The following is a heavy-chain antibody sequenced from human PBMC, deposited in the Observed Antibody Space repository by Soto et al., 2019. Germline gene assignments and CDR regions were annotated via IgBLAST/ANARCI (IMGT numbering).Heavy chain of an antibody. V-gene: IGHV1-18*01. CDR1: GYTFTRSG. CDR2: INPDNGNT. CDR3: AREQGITTFGVYSMYYYGMDV. D-gene: IGHD3-3*01. J-gene: IGHJ6*02. Sequence: QVQLVQSGAEVKKPGASVKVSCKASGYTFTRSGISWVRQAPGQGLEWLGWINPDNGNTNYAQHLQGRVSLTTDTSPRTAYMDLRSLRSDDTAVYYCAREQGITTFGVYSMYYYGMDVWGQGTTVTVSS.